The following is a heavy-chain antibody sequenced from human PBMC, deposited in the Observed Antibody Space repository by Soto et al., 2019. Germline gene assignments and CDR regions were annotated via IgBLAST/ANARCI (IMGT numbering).Heavy chain of an antibody. CDR1: GFTFSSYA. V-gene: IGHV3-23*01. D-gene: IGHD3-9*01. CDR3: AKDWVLRYFDWLLPIFDY. Sequence: GGSLRLSCAASGFTFSSYAMSWVRQAPGKGLEWVSAISGSGGSTYYADSVKGRFTISRDNSKNTLYLQMNSLRAEDTAVYYCAKDWVLRYFDWLLPIFDYWGQGTLVTVSS. CDR2: ISGSGGST. J-gene: IGHJ4*02.